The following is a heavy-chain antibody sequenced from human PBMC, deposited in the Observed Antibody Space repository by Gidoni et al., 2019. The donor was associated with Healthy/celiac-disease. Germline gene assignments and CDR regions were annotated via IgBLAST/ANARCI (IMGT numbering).Heavy chain of an antibody. CDR2: IYYSGST. CDR1: GGSLRSSSDY. Sequence: QLHLQESGPGLVQPSETLSLTCTVSGGSLRSSSDYWGWIRQPPGKGLEWIGSIYYSGSTYYNPSIKSRVTISVDTSKNQFSLKRSSVTDADTAVYYCARQRAAVTGIGGWCDPWGQGTLVTVSS. J-gene: IGHJ5*02. CDR3: ARQRAAVTGIGGWCDP. V-gene: IGHV4-39*01. D-gene: IGHD1-26*01.